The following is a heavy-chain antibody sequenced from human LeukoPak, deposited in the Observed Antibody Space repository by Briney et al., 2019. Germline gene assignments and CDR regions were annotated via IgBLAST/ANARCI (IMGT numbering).Heavy chain of an antibody. CDR3: ARGGIAAAGPNFDY. CDR2: INPSGGST. CDR1: GYTFTSYY. V-gene: IGHV1-46*01. J-gene: IGHJ4*02. D-gene: IGHD6-13*01. Sequence: GASVKVSCKASGYTFTSYYMHWVRQAPEQGLEWMGIINPSGGSTSYAQKFQGRVTMTRDTSISTAYMELSRLRSDDTAVYYCARGGIAAAGPNFDYWGQGTLVTVSS.